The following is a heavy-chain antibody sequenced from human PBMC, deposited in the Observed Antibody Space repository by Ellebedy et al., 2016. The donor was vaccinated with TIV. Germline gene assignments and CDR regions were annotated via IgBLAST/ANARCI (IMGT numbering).Heavy chain of an antibody. D-gene: IGHD2-2*01. CDR1: VGTFSSYA. V-gene: IGHV1-2*02. CDR2: INPKSGDT. J-gene: IGHJ4*02. CDR3: AKGTGSSWFDY. Sequence: ASVKVSCKSSVGTFSSYAISWVRQASGQGLEWMGWINPKSGDTKSAQNFKGRVTMTRDTSISTAYMEVSGLTSDDTALYYCAKGTGSSWFDYWGQGTLITVSS.